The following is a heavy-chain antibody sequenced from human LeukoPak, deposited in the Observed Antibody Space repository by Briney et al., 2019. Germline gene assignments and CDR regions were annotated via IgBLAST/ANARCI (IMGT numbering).Heavy chain of an antibody. Sequence: GGSLRLSCTASGFIVNTNYMNWVRQAPGKGLEWVSVLYSDGTTYYADSVKGRFTVSRDISKNTLYLQMNNLRAEDTALYYCARGGGYYAIDYWGQGTLVTVS. V-gene: IGHV3-53*01. CDR2: LYSDGTT. D-gene: IGHD3-16*01. J-gene: IGHJ4*02. CDR1: GFIVNTNY. CDR3: ARGGGYYAIDY.